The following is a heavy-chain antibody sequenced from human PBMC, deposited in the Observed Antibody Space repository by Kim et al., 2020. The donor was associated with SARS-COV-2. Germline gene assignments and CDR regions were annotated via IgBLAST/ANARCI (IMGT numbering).Heavy chain of an antibody. CDR2: DGRNK. V-gene: IGHV3-30*01. CDR3: ARGWFDY. J-gene: IGHJ4*02. Sequence: DGRNKYYADSVKGRFTISRDNSKNTQYLQKNSLRAEDTAVDYCARGWFDYWGQGTLVTVSS.